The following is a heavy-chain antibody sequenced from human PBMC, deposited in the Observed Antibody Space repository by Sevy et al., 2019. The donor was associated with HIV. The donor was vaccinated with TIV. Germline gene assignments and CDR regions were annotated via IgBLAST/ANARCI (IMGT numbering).Heavy chain of an antibody. V-gene: IGHV4-39*01. D-gene: IGHD3-22*01. CDR3: AKHCSHYFDNSGYGEAFDI. Sequence: SETLSLTCSVSGASISSTIYYWAWIRQSPGKGLEWFGSIHHSGSTYYNLSLTSRVTISVDTSKNQFSLKMNSVTAADTAVYYCAKHCSHYFDNSGYGEAFDIWGQGTKVTVSS. CDR1: GASISSTIYY. CDR2: IHHSGST. J-gene: IGHJ3*02.